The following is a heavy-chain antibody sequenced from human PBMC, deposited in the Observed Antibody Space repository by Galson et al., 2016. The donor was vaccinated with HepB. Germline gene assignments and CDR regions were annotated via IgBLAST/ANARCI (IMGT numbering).Heavy chain of an antibody. D-gene: IGHD6-19*01. CDR2: IYSGGST. CDR3: ARALSGWDGFDY. CDR1: EFTASSNY. J-gene: IGHJ4*02. V-gene: IGHV3-53*01. Sequence: SLRLSCAAYEFTASSNYLNWIRQAPGKGLEWVSGIYSGGSTHYADSVKGRFTISRDNSKNTVYLEMKSLRAEDTAVYYCARALSGWDGFDYWGQGTLVIVSS.